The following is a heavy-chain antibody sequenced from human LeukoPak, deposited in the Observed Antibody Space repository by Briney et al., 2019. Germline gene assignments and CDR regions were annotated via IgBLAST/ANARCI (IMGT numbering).Heavy chain of an antibody. CDR3: AKVVRGVIGFDY. V-gene: IGHV3-23*01. Sequence: PGGSLRLSCAASGLTFSSYAMSWVRQAPGKGLEGVSAISGSGGSTYYADCVSGRFTISRDNSKNTLYLQMNRLRAKDTAVYYCAKVVRGVIGFDYWGQGTLVTVSS. J-gene: IGHJ4*02. CDR2: ISGSGGST. D-gene: IGHD3-10*01. CDR1: GLTFSSYA.